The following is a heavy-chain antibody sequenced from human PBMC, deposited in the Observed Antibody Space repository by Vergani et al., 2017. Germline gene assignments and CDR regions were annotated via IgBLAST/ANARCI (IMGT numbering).Heavy chain of an antibody. CDR1: GYTFTSYA. Sequence: QVPLVQSGSALKKPGASVKVSCKASGYTFTSYAMNWVRQAPGQGLEWLGWINTNTGNPTYAQGFTGRFVFSLDTSVSTAYLQISSLKAEDTAVYYCARGYDLYYDSSGYEYFQHWGQGTLVTVSS. V-gene: IGHV7-4-1*02. CDR2: INTNTGNP. J-gene: IGHJ1*01. D-gene: IGHD3-22*01. CDR3: ARGYDLYYDSSGYEYFQH.